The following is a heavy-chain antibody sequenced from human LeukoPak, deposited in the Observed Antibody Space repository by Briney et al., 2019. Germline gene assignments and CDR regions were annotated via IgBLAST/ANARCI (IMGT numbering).Heavy chain of an antibody. CDR1: GFTFGDYY. Sequence: GGSLRLSCAASGFTFGDYYMNWIRQAPGKGLEWVSCISSSSTYTNYADSVKGRFTISRDNAKKSLYLQMNSLRAEDTAVYYCARGQQWVNYWGQGTLVTVSS. V-gene: IGHV3-11*05. CDR3: ARGQQWVNY. D-gene: IGHD6-19*01. J-gene: IGHJ4*02. CDR2: ISSSSTYT.